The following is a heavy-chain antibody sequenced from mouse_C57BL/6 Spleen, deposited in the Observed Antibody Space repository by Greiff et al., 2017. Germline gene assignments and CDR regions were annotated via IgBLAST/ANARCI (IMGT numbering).Heavy chain of an antibody. V-gene: IGHV1-52*01. CDR3: ARSGGNYEDAMDD. J-gene: IGHJ4*01. CDR2: IDPSDSET. D-gene: IGHD1-1*02. Sequence: FQLQQPGAELVRPGSSVKLSCKASGYTFTSYWMHWVKQRPIQGLEWIGNIDPSDSETHYNQKFKDKATLTVDKSSSTAYMQLSSLTSEDSAVYYCARSGGNYEDAMDDWGQGTSVTVSS. CDR1: GYTFTSYW.